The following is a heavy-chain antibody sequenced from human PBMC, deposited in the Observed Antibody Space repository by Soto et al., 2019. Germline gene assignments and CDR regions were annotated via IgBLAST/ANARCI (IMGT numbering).Heavy chain of an antibody. CDR2: IIGSGGNT. CDR1: GFTFSSYA. CDR3: AKDHCSSTSCYGSHDC. J-gene: IGHJ4*02. V-gene: IGHV3-23*01. Sequence: PGGSLRLSCAASGFTFSSYAMSWVRQAPGKGLEWVSGIIGSGGNTYHADSVKGRLTISRDNSKNTLYLQMNSLRAEDTAVYYCAKDHCSSTSCYGSHDCWGQGTLVTVSS. D-gene: IGHD2-2*01.